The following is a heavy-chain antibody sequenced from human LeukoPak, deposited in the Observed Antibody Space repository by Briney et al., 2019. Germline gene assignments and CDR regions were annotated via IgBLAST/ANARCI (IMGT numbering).Heavy chain of an antibody. CDR2: TYYRSKWYN. CDR1: GDSVSNNNAA. V-gene: IGHV6-1*01. D-gene: IGHD3-3*01. J-gene: IGHJ5*02. CDR3: ARVFFSHQVNWFDP. Sequence: SQTLSLTCAISGDSVSNNNAAWNWIRQSPSRGLEWLGRTYYRSKWYNDYAESVKSRITINPDTSKNQFSLHLNSVTPDGTAVYYCARVFFSHQVNWFDPWGQGTLVTVSS.